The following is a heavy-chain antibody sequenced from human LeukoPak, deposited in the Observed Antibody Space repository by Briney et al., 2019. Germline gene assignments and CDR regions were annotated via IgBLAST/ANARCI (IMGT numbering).Heavy chain of an antibody. V-gene: IGHV3-7*03. J-gene: IGHJ3*02. Sequence: PGGSLRLSCAASGFTFSSYSMNWVRQAPGKGLEWVANIKQDGSEKYYVDSVKGRFTISRDNAKNSLYLQMNSLRAEDTAVYYCARGRGPMALDAFDIWGQGTMVTVSS. CDR1: GFTFSSYS. D-gene: IGHD5-24*01. CDR3: ARGRGPMALDAFDI. CDR2: IKQDGSEK.